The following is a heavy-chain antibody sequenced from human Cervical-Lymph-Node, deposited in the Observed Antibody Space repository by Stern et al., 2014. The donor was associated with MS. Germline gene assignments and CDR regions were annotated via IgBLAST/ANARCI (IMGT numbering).Heavy chain of an antibody. V-gene: IGHV4-4*02. CDR2: IYHSGST. D-gene: IGHD2-21*02. Sequence: VQLQESGPGLVKPSGTLSLTCAVSDGSISSSNWWTWVRQPPGKGLEWIGEIYHSGSTNYNPSLKSRVTMSVDKSKNQFSLRLSSVTAADTAVYYCAKMGVTDTFWYFDLWGRGTLVTVSS. CDR3: AKMGVTDTFWYFDL. J-gene: IGHJ2*01. CDR1: DGSISSSNW.